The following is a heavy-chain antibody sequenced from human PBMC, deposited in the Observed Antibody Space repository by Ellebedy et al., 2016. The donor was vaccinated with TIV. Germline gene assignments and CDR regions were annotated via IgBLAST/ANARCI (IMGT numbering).Heavy chain of an antibody. CDR2: MNPNSGNT. CDR3: ARALTDRSGAMH. Sequence: AASVKVSCKASGYTFTSYDINWVRQATGQGLEWMGWMNPNSGNTGYAQKLQGRVTMTTDTSTSTAYMELRSLRSDDTAVYYCARALTDRSGAMHWGQGTLVTVSS. J-gene: IGHJ4*02. V-gene: IGHV1-8*01. D-gene: IGHD3-22*01. CDR1: GYTFTSYD.